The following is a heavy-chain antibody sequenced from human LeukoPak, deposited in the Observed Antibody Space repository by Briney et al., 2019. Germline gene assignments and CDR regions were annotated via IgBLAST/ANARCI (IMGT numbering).Heavy chain of an antibody. Sequence: TGGSLRLSCAASGFTFSSYSMNWVRQAPGKGLEWVSSISSSSSYIYYADSVKGRFTISRDNAKNSLYLQMNSLRAEDTAVYYCARGCESGVLRYFDWLSSHGNYYGMDVWGQGTTVTVSS. D-gene: IGHD3-9*01. V-gene: IGHV3-21*01. CDR1: GFTFSSYS. CDR2: ISSSSSYI. J-gene: IGHJ6*02. CDR3: ARGCESGVLRYFDWLSSHGNYYGMDV.